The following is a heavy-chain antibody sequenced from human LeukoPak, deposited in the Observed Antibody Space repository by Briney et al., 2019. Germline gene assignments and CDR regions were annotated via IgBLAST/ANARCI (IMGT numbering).Heavy chain of an antibody. J-gene: IGHJ4*02. CDR1: GYTFTSYD. CDR3: ARGPDAAQYDY. D-gene: IGHD1-14*01. Sequence: ASVKVSCKASGYTFTSYDINWVRQATGQGLEWMGWMNPNSGNTGYAQKFQGRVTMTRDTSISTAYMELSRLRSDDTAVYYCARGPDAAQYDYWGQGTLVTVSS. V-gene: IGHV1-8*01. CDR2: MNPNSGNT.